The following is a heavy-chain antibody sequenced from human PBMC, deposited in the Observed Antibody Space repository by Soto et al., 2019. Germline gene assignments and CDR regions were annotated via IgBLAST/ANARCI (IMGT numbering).Heavy chain of an antibody. J-gene: IGHJ6*01. CDR1: GFTFNHYA. D-gene: IGHD4-17*01. Sequence: VQLLESGGGLVQPGGSLRLACTASGFTFNHYAMSWVRQAPGKGLEWVSAVSGRGGSTKYADSVKGRFIISRDNSNSTLYLQMDSLRGEDTAVYDCAKDSTVTTSLYFYYYVFDVWGQGTTVTVSS. CDR2: VSGRGGST. CDR3: AKDSTVTTSLYFYYYVFDV. V-gene: IGHV3-23*01.